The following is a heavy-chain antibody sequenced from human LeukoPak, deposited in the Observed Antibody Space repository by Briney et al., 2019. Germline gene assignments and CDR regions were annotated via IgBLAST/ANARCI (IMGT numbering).Heavy chain of an antibody. CDR2: IYYSGST. D-gene: IGHD6-19*01. CDR1: GGSISSSSYY. J-gene: IGHJ5*02. V-gene: IGHV4-39*07. CDR3: ARGLGIAVAGP. Sequence: SETLFLTCTVSGGSISSSSYYWGWIRQPPGKGLEWIGSIYYSGSTYYNPSLKSRVTISVDTSKNQFSLKLSSVTAADTAVYYCARGLGIAVAGPWGQGTLVTVSS.